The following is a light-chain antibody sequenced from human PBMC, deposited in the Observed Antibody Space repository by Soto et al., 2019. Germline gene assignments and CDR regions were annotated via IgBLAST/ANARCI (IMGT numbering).Light chain of an antibody. CDR3: QQHSNWPLYT. Sequence: EIVMTQSPATLSVSPGERATLSCRASQSVSSNLAWYQQKPGQAPRLLIYGASTRATGIPARFSGSGSGTDFTLTISSLEPEDFAVYYCQQHSNWPLYTFGQGTKLEIK. CDR2: GAS. V-gene: IGKV3-15*01. J-gene: IGKJ2*01. CDR1: QSVSSN.